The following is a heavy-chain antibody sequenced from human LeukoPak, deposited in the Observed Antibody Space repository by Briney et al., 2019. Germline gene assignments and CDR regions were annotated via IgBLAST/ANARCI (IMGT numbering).Heavy chain of an antibody. J-gene: IGHJ4*02. Sequence: ASVTVSCKTSGYTFTDYYIHWVRQAPGQGLESMGWINPKIGGTNYAPRFQGRVSMTSDTSITTAYMQLRRVTSDDTAVYYCARDSSRRPQKYDIATSFSTGNWGQGTLVAVSS. V-gene: IGHV1-2*02. D-gene: IGHD3-9*01. CDR3: ARDSSRRPQKYDIATSFSTGN. CDR1: GYTFTDYY. CDR2: INPKIGGT.